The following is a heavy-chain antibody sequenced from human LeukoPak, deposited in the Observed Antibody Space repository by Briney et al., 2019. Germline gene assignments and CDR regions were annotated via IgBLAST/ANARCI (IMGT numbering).Heavy chain of an antibody. CDR1: GVTVSSNY. Sequence: GSLRLTCAASGVTVSSNYMSWVRQPPGKGKEWIGSIYSSGSAYYNPSLNSRGTISVDASKNQFSLKLTSVTVADAAVSYCSSHYGPWGQGTLVTVSS. J-gene: IGHJ5*02. D-gene: IGHD4-17*01. V-gene: IGHV4-39*01. CDR2: IYSSGSA. CDR3: SSHYGP.